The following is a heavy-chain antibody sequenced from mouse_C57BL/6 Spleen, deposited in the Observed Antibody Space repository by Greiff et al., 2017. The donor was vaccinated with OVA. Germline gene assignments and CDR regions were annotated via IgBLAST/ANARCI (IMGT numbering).Heavy chain of an antibody. CDR3: ARDGAWDYYDCDY. V-gene: IGHV5-9*01. CDR1: GFTFSSYT. CDR2: ISGCGGNT. J-gene: IGHJ2*01. D-gene: IGHD1-1*01. Sequence: DVHLVESGGGLVKPGASLKLSCAASGFTFSSYTMSWVRQTPEKRLEWVATISGCGGNTYYPHSVKGRSTMSIDNAKNTLYLQMSSLRSEDTALYDCARDGAWDYYDCDYWGKGTTLTVSS.